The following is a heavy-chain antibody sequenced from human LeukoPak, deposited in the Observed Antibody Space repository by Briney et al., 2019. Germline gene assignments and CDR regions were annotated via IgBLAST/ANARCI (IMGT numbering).Heavy chain of an antibody. Sequence: GGSLRLSCAASGFTFSSYWMSWVRQAPGKGLEWVANIKQGGSEEYYVDSVKGRFTISRDNAKNSLYLQMNSLRAEDTAVYYCARDDCSGGSCYYYGMDVWGQGTTVTVSS. CDR3: ARDDCSGGSCYYYGMDV. V-gene: IGHV3-7*03. CDR1: GFTFSSYW. CDR2: IKQGGSEE. D-gene: IGHD2-15*01. J-gene: IGHJ6*02.